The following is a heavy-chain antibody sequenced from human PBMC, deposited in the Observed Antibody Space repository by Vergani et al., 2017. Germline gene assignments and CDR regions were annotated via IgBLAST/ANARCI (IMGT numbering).Heavy chain of an antibody. CDR1: GYSFTSYW. J-gene: IGHJ3*02. D-gene: IGHD6-13*01. CDR3: ARQIAAAGIPGGVAFDI. Sequence: EVQLVQSGAEVKKPGESLKISCKGSGYSFTSYWIGRVRQMPGKGLEWMGIIYPGYSVNRYRPSFQGQITISADKSISTSYLQWSSLKASDTAMYYCARQIAAAGIPGGVAFDIWGQGTMVTVSS. V-gene: IGHV5-51*01. CDR2: IYPGYSVN.